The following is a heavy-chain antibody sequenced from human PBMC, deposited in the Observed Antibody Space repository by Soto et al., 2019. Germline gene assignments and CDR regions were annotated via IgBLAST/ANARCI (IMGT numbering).Heavy chain of an antibody. CDR3: ARVVVITFIDAFDI. J-gene: IGHJ3*02. Sequence: ASVKVSCKASGYTFTSYDINWVRQATGQGLEWMGWMNPNSGNTGYAQKFQGRVTMTRNTSISTAYMELSSLRSEDTAVYYCARVVVITFIDAFDIRGQGTTVTVSS. CDR2: MNPNSGNT. V-gene: IGHV1-8*01. D-gene: IGHD3-22*01. CDR1: GYTFTSYD.